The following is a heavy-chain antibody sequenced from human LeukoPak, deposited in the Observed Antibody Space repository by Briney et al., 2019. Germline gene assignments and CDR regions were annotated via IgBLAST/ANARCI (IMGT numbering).Heavy chain of an antibody. CDR3: ASAVAATTHDY. Sequence: GGSLRLSCAASGFTFSSYAMSCVRQAPGKGLEWVSAISGSGGSTYYADSVKGRFTISRDNSKNTLYLQMNSLRAEDTAVYYCASAVAATTHDYWGQGTLVTVSS. J-gene: IGHJ4*02. CDR2: ISGSGGST. D-gene: IGHD2-15*01. CDR1: GFTFSSYA. V-gene: IGHV3-23*01.